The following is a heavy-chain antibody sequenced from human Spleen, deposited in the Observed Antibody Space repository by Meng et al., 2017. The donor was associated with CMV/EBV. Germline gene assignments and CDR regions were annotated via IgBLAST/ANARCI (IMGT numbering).Heavy chain of an antibody. Sequence: FNCSNDWRHWVRQAGGKGVGLVSTINNYGTTTNYEDSVKGRFIISRDNVKNAVYLQRSSMRAEDTALYYCVRSGDMVVVPALDWFDPWGQGNLVTVSS. V-gene: IGHV3-74*01. CDR2: INNYGTTT. D-gene: IGHD2-2*01. CDR1: FNCSNDW. CDR3: VRSGDMVVVPALDWFDP. J-gene: IGHJ5*02.